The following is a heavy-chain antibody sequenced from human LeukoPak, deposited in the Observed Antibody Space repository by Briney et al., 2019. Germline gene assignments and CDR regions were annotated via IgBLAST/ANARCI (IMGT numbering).Heavy chain of an antibody. CDR2: IYHSGTT. J-gene: IGHJ3*02. V-gene: IGHV4-39*07. CDR1: GASVSGSNYY. Sequence: SETLSLTCAVSGASVSGSNYYWGWIRQPPGKGREWIGSIYHSGTTYYNPSLKSRVTISVDTSKNQFSLKLSSVTAADTAVYYCARDVTYYYDSSGYYFGNYAFDIWGQGTMVTVSS. D-gene: IGHD3-22*01. CDR3: ARDVTYYYDSSGYYFGNYAFDI.